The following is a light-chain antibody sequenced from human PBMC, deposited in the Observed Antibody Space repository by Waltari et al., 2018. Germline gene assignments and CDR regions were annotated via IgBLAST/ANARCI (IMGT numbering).Light chain of an antibody. CDR1: SSNIGSNT. Sequence: QSVLTQSPSASGTPGQRVTISCSGSSSNIGSNTVNWYQQLPGTAPKLLIYSDNQRPAGVPDRGAGSKSGTSASLAISGLHSEDEADYYCAAWDDSLNGPVFGGGTKLTVL. V-gene: IGLV1-44*01. CDR2: SDN. J-gene: IGLJ3*02. CDR3: AAWDDSLNGPV.